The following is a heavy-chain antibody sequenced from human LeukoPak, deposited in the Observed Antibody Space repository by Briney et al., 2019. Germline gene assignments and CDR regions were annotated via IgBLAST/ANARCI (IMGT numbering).Heavy chain of an antibody. CDR3: ARDRAASGSYINYYYGMDV. J-gene: IGHJ6*02. CDR1: GYTFTSYG. V-gene: IGHV1-18*01. D-gene: IGHD1-26*01. Sequence: ASVKVSCKASGYTFTSYGISWVRQAPGQGLEWMGWISAYNGNTNYAQKLQGRVTMTTDTSTSTAYMELRSLRSDDTAVYYCARDRAASGSYINYYYGMDVWGQGTTVTVSS. CDR2: ISAYNGNT.